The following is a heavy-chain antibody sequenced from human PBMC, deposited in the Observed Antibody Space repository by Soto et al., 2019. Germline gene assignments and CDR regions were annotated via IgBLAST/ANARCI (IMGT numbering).Heavy chain of an antibody. CDR2: ICYDGSNK. Sequence: PGGSLRLSCAVSGFTFSSYGMHWVRQAPGKGLEWLAFICYDGSNKYYGKSGKGRFTISRDNSKNTLYLQMSSLRAEDTAVYYCARDVGIQVWSYYAMDXWGQGTTVTVS. CDR1: GFTFSSYG. CDR3: ARDVGIQVWSYYAMDX. V-gene: IGHV3-33*01. D-gene: IGHD5-18*01. J-gene: IGHJ6*02.